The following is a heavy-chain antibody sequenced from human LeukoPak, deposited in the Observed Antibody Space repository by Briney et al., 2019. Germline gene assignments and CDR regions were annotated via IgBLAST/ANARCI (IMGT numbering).Heavy chain of an antibody. Sequence: GGSLRLSCAASGFPFSASAMTWVRQAPGKGLEWVSHILSTGTTYYADSMRGRFTISRDNSKNTLYLLMTSLRADNTAVYYCATVKYDYGDPVGWFDPWGQGTLVTVSS. CDR3: ATVKYDYGDPVGWFDP. J-gene: IGHJ5*02. CDR2: ILSTGTT. CDR1: GFPFSASA. V-gene: IGHV3-23*01. D-gene: IGHD4-17*01.